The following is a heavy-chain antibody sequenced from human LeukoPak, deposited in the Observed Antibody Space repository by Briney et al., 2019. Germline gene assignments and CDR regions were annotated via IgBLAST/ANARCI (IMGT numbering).Heavy chain of an antibody. V-gene: IGHV2-70*11. Sequence: RESGPALVKPTQTLTLTCTFSGFSLSPTGMCVTWIRQPPGRALGWLARIDWDDDKYYTTSLKTRLTISKDTSKNQVVLTMTNMDPVDTATYYCARTQNWNAAYYFDYWGQGTLVTVSS. CDR1: GFSLSPTGMC. CDR3: ARTQNWNAAYYFDY. D-gene: IGHD1-1*01. J-gene: IGHJ4*02. CDR2: IDWDDDK.